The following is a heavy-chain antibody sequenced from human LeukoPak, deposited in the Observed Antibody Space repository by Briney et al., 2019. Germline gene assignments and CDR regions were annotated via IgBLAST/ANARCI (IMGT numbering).Heavy chain of an antibody. D-gene: IGHD3-10*01. CDR2: LNPNSGVA. J-gene: IGHJ6*02. V-gene: IGHV1-2*02. CDR1: GYTFPDNY. Sequence: GASVKVSCKASGYTFPDNYMHWVRQAPGQGLEWMGWLNPNSGVATYAQKFQGRVTMTRDTSISTAYMEVSSLRSDDTAVYYCARDYYASGPLFMGVWGQGTTVTVSS. CDR3: ARDYYASGPLFMGV.